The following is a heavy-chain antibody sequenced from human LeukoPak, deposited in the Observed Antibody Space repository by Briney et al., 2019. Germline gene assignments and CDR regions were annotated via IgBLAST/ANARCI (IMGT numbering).Heavy chain of an antibody. J-gene: IGHJ4*02. CDR3: AKDGNIVVGSRGPFDY. CDR2: ISGSGGST. D-gene: IGHD2-15*01. V-gene: IGHV3-23*01. Sequence: GGSLRLSCAASGFTFSSYAMSWVRQAPGKGLEWVSAISGSGGSTYYADSVKGRFTISRDNSKNTLYLQMNSLRAEDTAVYYCAKDGNIVVGSRGPFDYWGQGTLVTVSS. CDR1: GFTFSSYA.